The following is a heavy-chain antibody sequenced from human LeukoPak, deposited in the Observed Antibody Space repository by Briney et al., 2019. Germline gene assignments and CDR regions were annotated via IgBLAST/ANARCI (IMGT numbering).Heavy chain of an antibody. CDR3: ARSKWELLRSYYFDY. Sequence: PSETLSLTRAVSRGSISSGSYYGSWIRRPAGKGLGWIGRIYTSGRTNYNPSLKSRVTISVDTSKNQFSLKLSSVTAADTAVYYCARSKWELLRSYYFDYWGQGTLVTVSP. J-gene: IGHJ4*02. CDR1: RGSISSGSYY. CDR2: IYTSGRT. V-gene: IGHV4-61*02. D-gene: IGHD1-26*01.